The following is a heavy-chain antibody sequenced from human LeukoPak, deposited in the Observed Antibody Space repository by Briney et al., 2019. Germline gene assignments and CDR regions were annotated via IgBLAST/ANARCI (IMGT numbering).Heavy chain of an antibody. Sequence: TGGSLRLSCAASGFTFSSYAMNWVRQAPGKGLEWVSAISGSGGSTYYADSVKGRLTISRDNSKNTLYLQMNSLRVEDTAVYYCAKDTYYYDFWGQGTLVTVSS. D-gene: IGHD3/OR15-3a*01. V-gene: IGHV3-23*01. CDR3: AKDTYYYDF. CDR1: GFTFSSYA. CDR2: ISGSGGST. J-gene: IGHJ4*02.